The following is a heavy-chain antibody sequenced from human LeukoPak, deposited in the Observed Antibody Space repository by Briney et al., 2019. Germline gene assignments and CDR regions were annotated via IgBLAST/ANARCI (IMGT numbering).Heavy chain of an antibody. D-gene: IGHD3-3*01. V-gene: IGHV3-9*01. J-gene: IGHJ4*02. Sequence: PGGSLRLSCAASGFTFDDYAVRWVQQAPGKGLEWVSGISWNSGSIYYADSVKGRFTISRDNAKNSLYLQMNSLRAEDTALYYCAKAPSFGGPFDYWGQGTLVTVSS. CDR3: AKAPSFGGPFDY. CDR2: ISWNSGSI. CDR1: GFTFDDYA.